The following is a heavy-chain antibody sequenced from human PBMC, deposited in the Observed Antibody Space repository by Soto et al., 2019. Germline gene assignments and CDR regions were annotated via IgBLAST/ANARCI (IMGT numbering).Heavy chain of an antibody. CDR1: GFSLSTSGMC. CDR2: IDWDDDK. V-gene: IGHV2-70*01. D-gene: IGHD6-19*01. J-gene: IGHJ4*02. CDR3: ARIPSGSSGWFPFDY. Sequence: GSGPTLVNPTPTLTLTCTFSGFSLSTSGMCVSWIRQPPGKALEWLALIDWDDDKYYSTSLKTRLTISKDTSKNQVVLTMTNMDPVDTATYYCARIPSGSSGWFPFDYWGQGTLVTVSS.